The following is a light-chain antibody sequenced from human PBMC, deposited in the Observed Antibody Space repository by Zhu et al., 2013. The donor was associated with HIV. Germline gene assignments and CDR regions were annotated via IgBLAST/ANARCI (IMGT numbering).Light chain of an antibody. CDR1: SSNIGNNG. V-gene: IGLV1-51*01. CDR2: DNT. Sequence: QSALTQPPSMSAAPGQNVTISCSGGSSNIGNNGVSWYQQFPGTAPKLLIYDNTKRPSGIPARFSASRSGTSATLGITGLQSGDEADYYCATWDGSLNAAVFGGGTHLTVL. CDR3: ATWDGSLNAAV. J-gene: IGLJ7*01.